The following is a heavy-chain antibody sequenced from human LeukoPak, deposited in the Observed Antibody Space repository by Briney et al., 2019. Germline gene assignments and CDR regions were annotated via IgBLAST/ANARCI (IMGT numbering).Heavy chain of an antibody. CDR1: GFTFSSYS. D-gene: IGHD3-9*01. CDR3: ARVHYDILTGYAAHFDY. CDR2: ISSSSSTI. V-gene: IGHV3-48*01. J-gene: IGHJ4*02. Sequence: GGPLRLSCAASGFTFSSYSMNWVRQAPGKGLEWVSYISSSSSTIYYADSVKGRFTISRDNAKNSLYLQMNSLRAEDTAVYYCARVHYDILTGYAAHFDYWGQGTLVTVSS.